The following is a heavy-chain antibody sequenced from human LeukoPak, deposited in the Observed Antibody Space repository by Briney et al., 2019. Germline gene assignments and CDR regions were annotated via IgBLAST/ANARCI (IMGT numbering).Heavy chain of an antibody. J-gene: IGHJ4*02. CDR3: ARPGGQTGGSGSYLLAY. CDR1: GYSFTNYW. Sequence: GESLKISCKDSGYSFTNYWIGWVRQMPGKGLEWMGIIYPGDSDTRYSPSFQGQVTISADKSISTAYLQWSSLKASDTAMYYCARPGGQTGGSGSYLLAYWGQGTLVTVSS. D-gene: IGHD1-26*01. CDR2: IYPGDSDT. V-gene: IGHV5-51*01.